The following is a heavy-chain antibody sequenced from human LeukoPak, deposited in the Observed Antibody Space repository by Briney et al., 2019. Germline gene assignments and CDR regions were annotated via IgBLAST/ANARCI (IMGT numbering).Heavy chain of an antibody. CDR1: GYTFTGYY. D-gene: IGHD5-12*01. CDR2: INPNSGGT. Sequence: ASVKVSCKASGYTFTGYYMHWVRQAPGQGLEWMGWINPNSGGTNYAQKFQGRVTMTRDTSISTAYMELSRPRSDDTAVYYCARVNSGQTGYWGQGTLVTVSS. CDR3: ARVNSGQTGY. V-gene: IGHV1-2*02. J-gene: IGHJ4*02.